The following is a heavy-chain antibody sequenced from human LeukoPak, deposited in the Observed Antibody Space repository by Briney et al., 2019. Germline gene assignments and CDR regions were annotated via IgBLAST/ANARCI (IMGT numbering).Heavy chain of an antibody. D-gene: IGHD6-13*01. J-gene: IGHJ6*02. CDR2: ISSGGSTT. CDR3: ARVQQPSGIQGYYYGMDV. Sequence: GGSLTLSCAASGFTFSSYEMKWVRQAPGEGLEWVSYISSGGSTTYYADSVKGRFTISRANAKNSLYLQMNSLRAEDTAVYYCARVQQPSGIQGYYYGMDVWGQGTTVTVCS. CDR1: GFTFSSYE. V-gene: IGHV3-48*03.